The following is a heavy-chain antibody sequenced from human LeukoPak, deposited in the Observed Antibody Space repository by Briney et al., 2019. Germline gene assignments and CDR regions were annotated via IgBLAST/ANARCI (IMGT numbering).Heavy chain of an antibody. CDR3: AIHLGDYYDILTGYSPWSYGMDV. CDR2: ISAYNGNT. CDR1: GYTFTSYG. J-gene: IGHJ6*02. D-gene: IGHD3-9*01. Sequence: ASVSLSCKASGYTFTSYGISWVRQAPGQGLEWMGWISAYNGNTAYAQKLQGRLTMTTDTSTSTAYMELRSLRSDDTAVYYCAIHLGDYYDILTGYSPWSYGMDVWGQGTTVTVPS. V-gene: IGHV1-18*01.